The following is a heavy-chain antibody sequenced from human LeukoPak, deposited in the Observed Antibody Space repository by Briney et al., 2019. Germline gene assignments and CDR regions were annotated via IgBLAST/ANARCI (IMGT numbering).Heavy chain of an antibody. CDR2: ISAYTGNT. Sequence: ASVKVSCKASGYTFTSYGIAWVRQAPGQGLEWMGWISAYTGNTNYAQKFQGRVTMTTDTSTSTAYMELRSLRSGDTAVYYCARNRRITMVRGVIIETARTSNHYYMDVWGKGTTVTISS. D-gene: IGHD3-10*01. V-gene: IGHV1-18*01. CDR1: GYTFTSYG. CDR3: ARNRRITMVRGVIIETARTSNHYYMDV. J-gene: IGHJ6*03.